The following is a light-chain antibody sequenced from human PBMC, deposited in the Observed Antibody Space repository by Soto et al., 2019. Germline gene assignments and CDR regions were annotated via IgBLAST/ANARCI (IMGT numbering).Light chain of an antibody. CDR2: GAS. CDR3: QHYNNWPFT. V-gene: IGKV3-15*01. Sequence: IVMTQSPATLSVSPGERATLSCRASQSVSSDLAWYQQKPGQAPRLLIYGASTSATGIPARFSGSGSGTEFTLTISSLQSEDFAVYYCQHYNNWPFTFGPGTKVDIK. CDR1: QSVSSD. J-gene: IGKJ3*01.